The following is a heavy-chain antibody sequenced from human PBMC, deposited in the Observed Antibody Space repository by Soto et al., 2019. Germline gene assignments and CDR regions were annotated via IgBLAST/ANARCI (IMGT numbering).Heavy chain of an antibody. J-gene: IGHJ6*02. CDR2: ISSSGSTI. CDR3: AKGGSYYSRMSLFPSPYGMDV. V-gene: IGHV3-48*03. Sequence: GVSLRLSCSASGFTFSSYEMNWVRQAPGKGLEWVSYISSSGSTIYYADSVKGRFTISRDNAKNSLYLQMNSLRAEDTAVYYCAKGGSYYSRMSLFPSPYGMDVWGQGNTVTVSS. CDR1: GFTFSSYE. D-gene: IGHD1-26*01.